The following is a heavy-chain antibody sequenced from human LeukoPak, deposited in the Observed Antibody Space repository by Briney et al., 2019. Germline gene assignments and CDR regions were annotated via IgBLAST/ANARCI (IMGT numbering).Heavy chain of an antibody. CDR2: LYSDGTT. V-gene: IGHV3-53*01. D-gene: IGHD3-22*01. Sequence: GGSLRLSCAASGFTVTSNYMSWVRQAPGKGLEWVSALYSDGTTYYADSVKGRFTISRDNSKNTLSLQLNNLRADDTAVYYCARAAYDSNGYTANHDYWGQGTLVTVSS. CDR1: GFTVTSNY. CDR3: ARAAYDSNGYTANHDY. J-gene: IGHJ4*02.